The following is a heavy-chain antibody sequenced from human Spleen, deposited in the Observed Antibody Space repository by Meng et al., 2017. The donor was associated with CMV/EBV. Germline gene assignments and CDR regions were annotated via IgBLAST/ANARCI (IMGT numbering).Heavy chain of an antibody. CDR3: ARRGLGYYDSSGYLNY. V-gene: IGHV4-34*01. CDR2: INHSGST. J-gene: IGHJ4*02. CDR1: GGSFSGYY. D-gene: IGHD3-22*01. Sequence: YGGSFSGYYWSWIRQPPGKGLGWIGEINHSGSTNYNPSLKSRVTISVDTSKNQFSLKLSSVTAADTAVYYCARRGLGYYDSSGYLNYWGQGTLVTVSS.